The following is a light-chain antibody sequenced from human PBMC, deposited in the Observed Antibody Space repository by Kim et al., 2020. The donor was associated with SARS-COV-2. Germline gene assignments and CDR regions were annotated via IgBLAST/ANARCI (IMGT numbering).Light chain of an antibody. CDR2: QDT. J-gene: IGLJ3*02. CDR3: QAWESTTGV. Sequence: SYELTQPPSVSVSPGQTASITCSGDKWGDKSACWYQQEPGQSPVLVIYQDTKRRSGYPARFSGSNSGNTATLTISETQAMDEADYYCQAWESTTGVFGGGTQVTVL. CDR1: KWGDKS. V-gene: IGLV3-1*01.